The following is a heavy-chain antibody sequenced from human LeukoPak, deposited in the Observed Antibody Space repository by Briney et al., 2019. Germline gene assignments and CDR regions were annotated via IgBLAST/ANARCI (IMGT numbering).Heavy chain of an antibody. CDR2: ISGSGGST. CDR1: GFTFSSYA. J-gene: IGHJ3*02. D-gene: IGHD5-18*01. CDR3: ARDPTAMVIGDAFDI. Sequence: AEGSLRLSCAASGFTFSSYAMSWVRQAPGKGLEWVSAISGSGGSTYYADSVKGRFTISRDNAKNSLYLQMNSLRAEDTAVYYCARDPTAMVIGDAFDIWGQGTMVTVSS. V-gene: IGHV3-23*01.